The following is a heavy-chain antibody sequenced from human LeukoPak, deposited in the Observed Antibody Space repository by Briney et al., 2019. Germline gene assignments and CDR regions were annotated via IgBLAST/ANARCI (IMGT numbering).Heavy chain of an antibody. Sequence: GGSLRLSCAASGFTLSSDAMNWVRRAPGKGLEWVSSISGDGRNIQYADSVKGRFTVSRDNSKNTLYLQMNSLRADDMAVYYCAKCSGPGYTSGWCNWIDPWGQGTLVTVSS. V-gene: IGHV3-23*01. D-gene: IGHD6-19*01. CDR3: AKCSGPGYTSGWCNWIDP. J-gene: IGHJ5*02. CDR2: ISGDGRNI. CDR1: GFTLSSDA.